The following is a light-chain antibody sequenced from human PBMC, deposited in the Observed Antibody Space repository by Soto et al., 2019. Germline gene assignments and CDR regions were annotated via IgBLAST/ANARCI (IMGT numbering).Light chain of an antibody. CDR1: QSLLYSDGNTY. V-gene: IGKV2-30*01. CDR2: EVS. Sequence: DVVMTQSPLSLPVTLGQPASISRRSSQSLLYSDGNTYLSWFHQRPGQSPRRLIYEVSNRDSGVPDRFSGSGSGTDFTLKISRVEAEDVGVYYCMQGRHWPPKFGQGTKVEIK. CDR3: MQGRHWPPK. J-gene: IGKJ1*01.